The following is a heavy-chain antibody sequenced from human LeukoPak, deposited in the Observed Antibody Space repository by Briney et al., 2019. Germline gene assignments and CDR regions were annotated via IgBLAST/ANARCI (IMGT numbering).Heavy chain of an antibody. CDR3: ARHTRPGHSGYENAFDI. CDR2: VFDSGST. CDR1: GSSISRTSYY. Sequence: PSETLSLTCTVSGSSISRTSYYWDWIRQPPGKGLEWIGNVFDSGSTHYNPSLKSRVTISVDTSKNQFSLRLSSVTAADTAVYYCARHTRPGHSGYENAFDIWGQGTMVTVSS. D-gene: IGHD5-12*01. V-gene: IGHV4-39*01. J-gene: IGHJ3*02.